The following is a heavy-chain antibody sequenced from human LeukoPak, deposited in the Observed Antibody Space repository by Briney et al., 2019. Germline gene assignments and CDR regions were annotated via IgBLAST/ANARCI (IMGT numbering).Heavy chain of an antibody. CDR3: AGDYGASYRFDY. CDR2: IYHSGST. D-gene: IGHD3-16*01. J-gene: IGHJ4*02. V-gene: IGHV4-30-2*01. Sequence: SETLSLTCAVSGVSVSSGSYSWSWIRQPPGKGLEWIGYIYHSGSTTYNPSLKSRVTMSLDRSKNQVSLKLSSATAADTAVYYCAGDYGASYRFDYWGQGTLVTVFS. CDR1: GVSVSSGSYS.